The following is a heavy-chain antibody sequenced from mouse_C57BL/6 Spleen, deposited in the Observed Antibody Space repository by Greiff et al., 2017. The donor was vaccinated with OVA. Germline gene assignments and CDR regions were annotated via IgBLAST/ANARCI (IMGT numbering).Heavy chain of an antibody. Sequence: EVKVVESGGGLVKPGGSLKLSCAASGFTFSDYGMHWVRQAPEKGLEWVAYISSGSSTIYYADTVKGRFTISRDNAKNTLFLQMTSLRSEDTAMYYWARHYYDYDGGFDYWGQGTTLTVSS. CDR1: GFTFSDYG. CDR2: ISSGSSTI. CDR3: ARHYYDYDGGFDY. D-gene: IGHD2-4*01. V-gene: IGHV5-17*01. J-gene: IGHJ2*01.